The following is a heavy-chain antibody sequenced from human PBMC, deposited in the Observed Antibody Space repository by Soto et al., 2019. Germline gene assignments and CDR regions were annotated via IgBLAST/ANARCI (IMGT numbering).Heavy chain of an antibody. J-gene: IGHJ3*02. D-gene: IGHD5-12*01. V-gene: IGHV3-64D*08. CDR3: VKDKVGESSTNPVPLRLGAFDI. CDR2: ISSNGGST. Sequence: GGSLRLSCLASGFTFSSYAMHWVRQAPGKGLEYVSAISSNGGSTYYADSVKGRFTISRDNSKNTLYLQMSSLRAEDTAVYYCVKDKVGESSTNPVPLRLGAFDIWGQGTMVTVSS. CDR1: GFTFSSYA.